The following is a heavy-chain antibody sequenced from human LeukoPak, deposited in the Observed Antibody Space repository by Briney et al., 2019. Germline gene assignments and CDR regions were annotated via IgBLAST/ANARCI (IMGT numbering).Heavy chain of an antibody. D-gene: IGHD6-13*01. CDR2: INPNSGER. CDR3: ASAGTSFDS. J-gene: IGHJ4*02. V-gene: IGHV1-2*02. CDR1: GYTFTDYF. Sequence: SVTVSCKASGYTFTDYFMHWVRQAPGQGLEWMGWINPNSGERKYAQKFQARVTLYRDTSISTAHMELSSLRSEATAVCYCASAGTSFDSWGQGTLVTVSS.